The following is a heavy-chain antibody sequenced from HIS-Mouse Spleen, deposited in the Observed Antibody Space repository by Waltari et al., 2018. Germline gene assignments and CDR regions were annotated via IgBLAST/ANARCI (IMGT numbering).Heavy chain of an antibody. CDR3: ARRGGWYFDY. D-gene: IGHD3-10*01. Sequence: QVQLQQWGAGLLKPSETLSLTCAVYGGSFSGYYWSWIRQPPGKGLGWIGEINHSGSTTYNPSLKSRVTISVDTSKNQFSLRLSSVTAADTAVYYCARRGGWYFDYWGQGTLVTVSS. CDR2: INHSGST. CDR1: GGSFSGYY. V-gene: IGHV4-34*01. J-gene: IGHJ4*02.